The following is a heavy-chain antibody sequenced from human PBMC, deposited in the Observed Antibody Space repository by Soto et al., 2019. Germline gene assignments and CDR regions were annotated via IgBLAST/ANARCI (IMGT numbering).Heavy chain of an antibody. CDR1: GFSLTTGGLG. D-gene: IGHD2-21*01. J-gene: IGHJ5*02. CDR2: IYWNTER. Sequence: QITLKESGPPLVKPTQTLTLTCTFSGFSLTTGGLGVAWLSQPPGIALEWLADIYWNTERTYSPSLSDRATITSDTAKNQVVLTVTNVNHVDTGTYDCSHRRVHSVMGFDPWGKGILVTVSS. CDR3: SHRRVHSVMGFDP. V-gene: IGHV2-5*01.